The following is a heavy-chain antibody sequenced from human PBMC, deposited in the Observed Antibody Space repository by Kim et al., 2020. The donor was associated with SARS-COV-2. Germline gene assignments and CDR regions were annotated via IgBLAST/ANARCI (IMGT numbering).Heavy chain of an antibody. D-gene: IGHD2-8*01. V-gene: IGHV3-11*06. Sequence: VKGRFTIPRDNAKNSLYLQVNGLRAEDTAVYYCAKMGFLFDDYYYGMDVWGQGTTVTVSS. CDR3: AKMGFLFDDYYYGMDV. J-gene: IGHJ6*02.